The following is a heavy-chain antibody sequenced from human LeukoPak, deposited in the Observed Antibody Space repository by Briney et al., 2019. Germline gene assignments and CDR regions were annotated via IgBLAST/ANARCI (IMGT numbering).Heavy chain of an antibody. J-gene: IGHJ1*01. D-gene: IGHD4-17*01. V-gene: IGHV4-34*09. Sequence: SETLSLTCAVYGGSFSGYYWSWLRQPPGKGLEWLGEINHSGSTYYNPSLKSRVTISVDTSKNQFSLKLSSVTAADTAVYYCARGPTVTTRGFQHWGQGTLVTVSS. CDR3: ARGPTVTTRGFQH. CDR1: GGSFSGYY. CDR2: INHSGST.